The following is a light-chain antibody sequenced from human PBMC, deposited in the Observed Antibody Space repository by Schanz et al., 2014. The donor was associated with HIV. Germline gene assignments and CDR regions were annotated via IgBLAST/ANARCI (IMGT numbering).Light chain of an antibody. CDR2: DVS. V-gene: IGLV2-14*01. J-gene: IGLJ3*02. CDR3: SSYTSSSTE. CDR1: NNDIGSYTY. Sequence: QSALTQPASVSGSPGQSITVSCTGTNNDIGSYTYVAWYQQHPGKAPKLMIYDVSKRPSGVSNRFSGSKSGNTASLTISGLQAEDEADYYCSSYTSSSTEFGGGTKLTVL.